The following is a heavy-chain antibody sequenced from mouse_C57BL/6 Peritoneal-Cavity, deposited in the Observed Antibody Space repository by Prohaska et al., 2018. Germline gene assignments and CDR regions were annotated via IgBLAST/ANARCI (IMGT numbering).Heavy chain of an antibody. CDR3: ARSRNYDYFEY. Sequence: EVQLQQSGPVLVKPGPSVKMSCKASGYTFTDYYMNWVKQSHGKSLEWIGVINPYNGGTSYNQKFKGKATLTVDKSSSTAYMELNSLTSEDSAVYYCARSRNYDYFEYWGQGTTLTVSA. V-gene: IGHV1-19*01. CDR1: GYTFTDYY. D-gene: IGHD2-1*01. J-gene: IGHJ2*01. CDR2: INPYNGGT.